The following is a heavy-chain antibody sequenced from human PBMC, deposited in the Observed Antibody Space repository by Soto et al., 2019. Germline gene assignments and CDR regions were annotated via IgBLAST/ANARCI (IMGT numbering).Heavy chain of an antibody. D-gene: IGHD3-10*01. CDR1: GASITYGAYS. CDR2: INHLETT. J-gene: IGHJ4*02. CDR3: ARGGGFDSFDS. V-gene: IGHV4-30-2*01. Sequence: QLQLHMSGSGLVKPSQTLSLTCTVSGASITYGAYSWSWIRQTPGKGLEWIGYINHLETTFYNRSFGSRLTLSIDRTKNQFSLNLKSMSAADRAVYFCARGGGFDSFDSWGQGILVTVSS.